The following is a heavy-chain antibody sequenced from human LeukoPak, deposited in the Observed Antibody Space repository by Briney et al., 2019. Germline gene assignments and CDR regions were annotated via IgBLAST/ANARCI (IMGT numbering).Heavy chain of an antibody. CDR1: GYSLSKLF. D-gene: IGHD4-17*01. V-gene: IGHV1-24*01. Sequence: ASVKVSCKVSGYSLSKLFMHWVRQAPGRGLEWMGGCDPEDGETIYAQKFQGRVTMTEDTSTDTAYMELSSLRSEDTAVYYCASSGAPLDYGDRYYYYGMDVWGQGTTVTVSS. CDR2: CDPEDGET. CDR3: ASSGAPLDYGDRYYYYGMDV. J-gene: IGHJ6*02.